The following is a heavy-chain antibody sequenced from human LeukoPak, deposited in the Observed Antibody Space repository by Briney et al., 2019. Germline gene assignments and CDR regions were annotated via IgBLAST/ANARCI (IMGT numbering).Heavy chain of an antibody. CDR2: IDASDSYT. Sequence: GESLKISCQGSGYSFTNYRVSWVRHMPGRGLEWVGWIDASDSYTNYSPSFQGHVTISADKSSSTAYLQWSSLKASDTAIYYCARHVLYSYGPQWWFDPWGQGTLVTVSS. D-gene: IGHD5-18*01. J-gene: IGHJ5*02. V-gene: IGHV5-10-1*01. CDR1: GYSFTNYR. CDR3: ARHVLYSYGPQWWFDP.